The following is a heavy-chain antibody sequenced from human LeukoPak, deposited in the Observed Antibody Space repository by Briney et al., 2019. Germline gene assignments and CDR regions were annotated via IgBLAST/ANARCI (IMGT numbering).Heavy chain of an antibody. D-gene: IGHD3-3*01. CDR2: ISSSGSTI. J-gene: IGHJ4*02. CDR1: GFTFSDYY. Sequence: GGSLRLSCAASGFTFSDYYMSWIRQASGKGLEWVSYISSSGSTIYYADSVKGRFTISRDNAKNSLYLQMNSLRAEDTAVYYCARDERGYLQDFDCWGQGTLVTVSS. V-gene: IGHV3-11*01. CDR3: ARDERGYLQDFDC.